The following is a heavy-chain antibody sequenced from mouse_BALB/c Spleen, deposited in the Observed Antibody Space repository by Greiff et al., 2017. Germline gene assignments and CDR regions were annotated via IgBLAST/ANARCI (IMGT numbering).Heavy chain of an antibody. J-gene: IGHJ3*01. CDR1: GFNIKDYY. Sequence: VQLQQSGAELVRSGASVKLSCTASGFNIKDYYMHWVKQRPEQGLEWIGWIDPENGDTEYAPKFQGKATMTADTSSNTAYLQLSSLTSEDTAVYYCNLHSAWVAYGGQGTLVTVSA. D-gene: IGHD6-1*01. CDR3: NLHSAWVAY. V-gene: IGHV14-4*02. CDR2: IDPENGDT.